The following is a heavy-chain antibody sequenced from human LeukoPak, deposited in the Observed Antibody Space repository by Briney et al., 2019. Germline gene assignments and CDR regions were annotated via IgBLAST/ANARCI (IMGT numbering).Heavy chain of an antibody. J-gene: IGHJ4*02. V-gene: IGHV3-30*04. D-gene: IGHD3-10*01. Sequence: PGGSLRLSCAASGFTFSSYAMHWVRQAPGKGLEWVAVISYDGSNKYYADSVKGRFTISRDNSKNTLYPQMNSLRAEDTAVYYCARDFGSGGYLAYYFDYWGQGTLVTVSS. CDR2: ISYDGSNK. CDR1: GFTFSSYA. CDR3: ARDFGSGGYLAYYFDY.